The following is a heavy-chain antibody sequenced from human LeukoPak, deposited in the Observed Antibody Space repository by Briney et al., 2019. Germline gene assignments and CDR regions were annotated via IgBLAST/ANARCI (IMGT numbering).Heavy chain of an antibody. J-gene: IGHJ6*03. D-gene: IGHD3-10*01. CDR1: GFTFSDYY. V-gene: IGHV3-7*01. CDR3: ARERLLWFGELRGYYMDV. Sequence: GGSLRLSCAASGFTFSDYYMSWIRQAPGKGLEWVANIKQDGSEKYYVDSVKGRFTISRDNAKNSLYLQMNSLRAEDTAVYYCARERLLWFGELRGYYMDVWGKGTTVTVSS. CDR2: IKQDGSEK.